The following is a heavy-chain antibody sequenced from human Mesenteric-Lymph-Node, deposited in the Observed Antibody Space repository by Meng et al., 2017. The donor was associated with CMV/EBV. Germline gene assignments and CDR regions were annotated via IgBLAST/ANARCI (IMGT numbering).Heavy chain of an antibody. Sequence: GGSLRLSCAASGFTFSSYSMNWVRQAPGKGLEWISFISSSSGSYIYYADSVKGRFTISRDNAKNSLDLQMNSLRAEDTAVYYCARAVRLVAATRIGYPMDVWGQGTTVTVSS. CDR2: ISSSSGSYI. V-gene: IGHV3-21*01. J-gene: IGHJ6*02. CDR1: GFTFSSYS. D-gene: IGHD2-15*01. CDR3: ARAVRLVAATRIGYPMDV.